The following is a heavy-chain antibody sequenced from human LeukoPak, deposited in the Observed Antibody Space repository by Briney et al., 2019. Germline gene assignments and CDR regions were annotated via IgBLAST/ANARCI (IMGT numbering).Heavy chain of an antibody. CDR3: ASPTRYSSSWFLLY. CDR1: GGTFSSYA. CDR2: IIPIFGTA. Sequence: EASVKVSCKASGGTFSSYAISWVRQAPGQGLEWMGGIIPIFGTANYAQKFQGRVTITTDESTSTAYMEPSSLRSEDTAVYYCASPTRYSSSWFLLYWGQGTLVTVSS. V-gene: IGHV1-69*05. J-gene: IGHJ4*02. D-gene: IGHD6-13*01.